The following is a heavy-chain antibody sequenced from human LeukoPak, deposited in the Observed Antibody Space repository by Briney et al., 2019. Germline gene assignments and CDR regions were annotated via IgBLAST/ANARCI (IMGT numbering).Heavy chain of an antibody. Sequence: GGSLRLSCAASGFTVSSNYMSWVRQAPGKGLEWVSVIYSGGSTYYADSVKGRFTISRDNSKNTLYLQMNSLRAEDTAVYYCASFLEISVTATDHWGQGTRVLVSS. CDR3: ASFLEISVTATDH. CDR1: GFTVSSNY. D-gene: IGHD5-18*01. CDR2: IYSGGST. J-gene: IGHJ4*02. V-gene: IGHV3-53*01.